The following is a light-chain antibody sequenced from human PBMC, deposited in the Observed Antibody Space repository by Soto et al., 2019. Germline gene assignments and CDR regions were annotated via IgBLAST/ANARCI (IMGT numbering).Light chain of an antibody. CDR3: TSYTPSSRL. V-gene: IGLV2-14*01. Sequence: QSVLTQPASVSGSPGQTITISCTGSTSDIGAYKFVSWYQQHPGKAPRLIIYEVSVRPSGISTRLSGSKSANTASLSIWGLQDDDDAHYYCTSYTPSSRLSGGGTKVTVL. CDR2: EVS. CDR1: TSDIGAYKF. J-gene: IGLJ3*02.